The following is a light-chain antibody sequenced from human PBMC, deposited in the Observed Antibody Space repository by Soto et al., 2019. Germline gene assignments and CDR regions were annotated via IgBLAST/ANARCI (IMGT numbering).Light chain of an antibody. CDR3: PQIGSYPFT. Sequence: EMQMTQSPSSVSPSIGDRIKVTRRASHDIGDWLAWYQQRPVQAPKLLIYAASSLHSGVPSRFSGSGSGTDFTLTISSLPPEDFATYYCPQIGSYPFTFGPGTKVDIK. CDR2: AAS. V-gene: IGKV1-12*02. J-gene: IGKJ3*01. CDR1: HDIGDW.